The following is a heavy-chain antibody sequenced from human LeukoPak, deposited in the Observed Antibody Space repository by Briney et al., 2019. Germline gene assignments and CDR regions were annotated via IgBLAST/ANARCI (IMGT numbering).Heavy chain of an antibody. Sequence: ASVKVSCKASGYTFTGYYMHWVRQAPGQGLEWMGWINPNSGGTNYAQKFQGRVTMTTDTSTSTAYMELRSLRSDDTAVYYCAREGNYYDSSGYYYWGQGTLVTVSS. CDR2: INPNSGGT. D-gene: IGHD3-22*01. CDR1: GYTFTGYY. V-gene: IGHV1-2*02. CDR3: AREGNYYDSSGYYY. J-gene: IGHJ4*02.